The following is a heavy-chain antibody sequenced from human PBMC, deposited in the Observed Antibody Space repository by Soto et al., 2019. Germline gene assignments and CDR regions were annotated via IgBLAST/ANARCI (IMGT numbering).Heavy chain of an antibody. CDR1: GYTLFRYP. J-gene: IGHJ6*04. Sequence: EAPVEVSCKASGYTLFRYPITWVGQAPGQRLEWMGWISPYNGNTNYAQKLQGRVTMTTDTSTTTAYMELRSLRSDDTAIYYCARGTTVTITPTCYYKDVWGKGTTVTVSS. D-gene: IGHD3-9*01. CDR2: ISPYNGNT. CDR3: ARGTTVTITPTCYYKDV. V-gene: IGHV1-18*01.